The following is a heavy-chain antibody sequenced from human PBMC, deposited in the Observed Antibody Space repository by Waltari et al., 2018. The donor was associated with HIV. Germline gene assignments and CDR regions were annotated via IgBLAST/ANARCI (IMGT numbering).Heavy chain of an antibody. V-gene: IGHV4-34*01. CDR3: ARIPHPTPAAISGHYYYGMDV. D-gene: IGHD2-2*01. Sequence: QVQLQQWGAGLLKPSETLSLTCAVYGGSFSGYYWSWIRQPPGKGLEWIGEINHSGSTNYNPSLKSRVTISVDTSKNQFSLKLSSVTAADTAVYYCARIPHPTPAAISGHYYYGMDVWGQGTTVTVSS. J-gene: IGHJ6*02. CDR1: GGSFSGYY. CDR2: INHSGST.